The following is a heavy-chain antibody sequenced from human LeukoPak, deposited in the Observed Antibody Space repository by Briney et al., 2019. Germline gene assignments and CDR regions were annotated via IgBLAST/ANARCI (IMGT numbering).Heavy chain of an antibody. J-gene: IGHJ4*02. CDR1: GFTFRSYD. CDR3: ARDTHTAMATGLCNY. Sequence: PGRSLRLSCGVSGFTFRSYDMHWVRQAPGKGLEWVAVISYDGSNKYYADSVKGRFTISRDNSKNTLYLQMNSLRAEDTAVYYCARDTHTAMATGLCNYWGQGTLVTVSS. D-gene: IGHD5-18*01. V-gene: IGHV3-30*03. CDR2: ISYDGSNK.